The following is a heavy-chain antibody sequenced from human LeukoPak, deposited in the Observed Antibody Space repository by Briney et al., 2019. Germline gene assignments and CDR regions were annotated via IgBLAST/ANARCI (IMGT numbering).Heavy chain of an antibody. V-gene: IGHV4-59*08. D-gene: IGHD3-22*01. CDR2: IFYTGSI. CDR3: ARSYSASYDSPAGWFDP. CDR1: GGSISNYY. J-gene: IGHJ5*02. Sequence: SETLSLTCTVSGGSISNYYWSWIRQPPGKRLEWIGCIFYTGSINYNPSLRGRVTISVDTSKSQFSLRLSSVTAADTAVYYCARSYSASYDSPAGWFDPWGQGTLVTVSS.